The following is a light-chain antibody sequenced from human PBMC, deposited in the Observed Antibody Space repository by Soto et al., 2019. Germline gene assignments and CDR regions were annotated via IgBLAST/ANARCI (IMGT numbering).Light chain of an antibody. Sequence: ENVLTQSPGTLSLSPGERATLSCRASQSVSNLYLAWYQQKPGQAPRLLIYSASSRAAGIPDRFSGSGSGTDFTLTISRLEPEDFAMYYCQQYGSSPYTFGHGTRREIK. J-gene: IGKJ2*01. CDR1: QSVSNLY. CDR2: SAS. CDR3: QQYGSSPYT. V-gene: IGKV3-20*01.